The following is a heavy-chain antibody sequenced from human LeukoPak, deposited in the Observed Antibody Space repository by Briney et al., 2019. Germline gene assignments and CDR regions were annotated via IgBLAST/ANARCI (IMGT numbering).Heavy chain of an antibody. Sequence: PGESPKISCKGSGYSFTSYWIGWVRQMPGKGLEWMGIIYPGDSDTRYSPSFQGQVTISADKSISTAYLQWSSLKASDTAMYYCARRCGGDCYGHAFDIWGQGTMVTVSS. J-gene: IGHJ3*02. CDR2: IYPGDSDT. CDR3: ARRCGGDCYGHAFDI. D-gene: IGHD2-21*02. CDR1: GYSFTSYW. V-gene: IGHV5-51*01.